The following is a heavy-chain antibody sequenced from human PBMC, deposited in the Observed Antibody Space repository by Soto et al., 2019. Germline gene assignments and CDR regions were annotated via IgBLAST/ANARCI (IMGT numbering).Heavy chain of an antibody. J-gene: IGHJ5*02. Sequence: PGESLKISCRTSGYKFTSSWIAWVRQKPGKGLEWMGIIFPSDSDTRYSPSFQGQVTISADRSTSTVFLQWASLKASDTAVYFCARKDKSGYFNWFDLWGQGTLVTVSS. D-gene: IGHD3-22*01. CDR3: ARKDKSGYFNWFDL. V-gene: IGHV5-51*01. CDR1: GYKFTSSW. CDR2: IFPSDSDT.